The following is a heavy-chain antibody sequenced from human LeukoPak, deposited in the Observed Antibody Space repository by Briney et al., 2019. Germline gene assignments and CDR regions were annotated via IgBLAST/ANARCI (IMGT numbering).Heavy chain of an antibody. J-gene: IGHJ3*02. CDR1: GYTFNRNA. CDR3: ARRSPSADAFDI. Sequence: ASVNVSCKASGYTFNRNAINWVRQAPGQGLEWMGWINTKTGTPTYAQGFTGRFVFSLDISVTTAYLQISNLKAEDTAFYYCARRSPSADAFDIWGQGTMVTVSS. V-gene: IGHV7-4-1*02. CDR2: INTKTGTP.